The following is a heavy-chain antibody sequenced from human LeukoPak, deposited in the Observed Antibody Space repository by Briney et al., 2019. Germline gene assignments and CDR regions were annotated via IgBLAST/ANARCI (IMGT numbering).Heavy chain of an antibody. J-gene: IGHJ3*02. CDR2: ISYDGSNK. V-gene: IGHV3-30*18. CDR3: AKATATMIVIDAFDI. Sequence: GGSLRLSCAASGFTFSSYGMRWVRQAPGKGLEWVAVISYDGSNKYYADSVKGRFTISRDNSKNTLYLQMNSLRAEDTAVYYCAKATATMIVIDAFDIWGQGTMVTVSS. D-gene: IGHD3-22*01. CDR1: GFTFSSYG.